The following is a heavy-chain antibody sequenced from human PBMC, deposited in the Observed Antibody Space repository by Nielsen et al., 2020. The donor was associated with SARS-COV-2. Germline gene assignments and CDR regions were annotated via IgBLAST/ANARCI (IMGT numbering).Heavy chain of an antibody. Sequence: GESLKISCAASGFTFSSYWMSWVRQAPGKGLEWVANIKQDGSEKYYVDSVKGRFTISRDNAKKSLSLQMNSLRAEDTAVYYCARVITDGNYYYYYGMDVWGQGTTVTVSS. V-gene: IGHV3-7*01. CDR3: ARVITDGNYYYYYGMDV. CDR2: IKQDGSEK. D-gene: IGHD3-10*01. CDR1: GFTFSSYW. J-gene: IGHJ6*02.